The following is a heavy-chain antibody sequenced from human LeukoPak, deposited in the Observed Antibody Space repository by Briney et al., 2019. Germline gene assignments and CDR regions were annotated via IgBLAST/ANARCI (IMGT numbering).Heavy chain of an antibody. CDR3: ARRLVDSGASQVSDY. V-gene: IGHV4-34*01. Sequence: SETLSLTCAVYGGSFSGYYWSWIRQSPGKGLEWIGEINDSGITNCHPSLKSRASLSVDTSKNQFSLRLSSVTAADTAVYYCARRLVDSGASQVSDYWGQGTLVTVSS. D-gene: IGHD5-12*01. CDR2: INDSGIT. CDR1: GGSFSGYY. J-gene: IGHJ4*02.